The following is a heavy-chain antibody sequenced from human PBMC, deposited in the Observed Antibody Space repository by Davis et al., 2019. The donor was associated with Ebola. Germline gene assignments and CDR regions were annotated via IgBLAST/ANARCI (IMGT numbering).Heavy chain of an antibody. CDR1: GFTFSSYA. Sequence: PGGSLRLSCAASGFTFSSYAMSWVRQAPGKGLEWVSAISGSGGSTYYADSVKGRFTISRDNSKNTLYLQMNSLRAEDTAVYYCAKDSGTMIVVVDYFDYWGQGTLVTVSS. CDR3: AKDSGTMIVVVDYFDY. V-gene: IGHV3-23*01. D-gene: IGHD3-22*01. J-gene: IGHJ4*02. CDR2: ISGSGGST.